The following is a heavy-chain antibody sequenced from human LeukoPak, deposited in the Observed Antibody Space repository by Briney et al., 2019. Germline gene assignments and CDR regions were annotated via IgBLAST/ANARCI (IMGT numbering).Heavy chain of an antibody. D-gene: IGHD3-10*01. CDR3: ARSTYGSGSARGGYFDY. Sequence: ASVKVSCKASGYTFTSYYMHWVRQAPGQGLEWMGIINPSGGSTSYVQKFQGRVTMTRDTSTSTVYMELSSLRSEDTAVYYCARSTYGSGSARGGYFDYWGQGTLVTVSS. J-gene: IGHJ4*02. CDR1: GYTFTSYY. V-gene: IGHV1-46*01. CDR2: INPSGGST.